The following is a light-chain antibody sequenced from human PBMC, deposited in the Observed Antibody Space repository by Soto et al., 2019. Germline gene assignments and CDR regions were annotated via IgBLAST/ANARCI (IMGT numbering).Light chain of an antibody. V-gene: IGKV1-13*02. CDR3: QQFNSYPYT. Sequence: AIQLTQSPSSLSASVGDRVTITCRASQGISSALAWYQQKPGKAPKLLIYDASSLEGGVPSRFSGTRSGTDFTLTISSLQPEDCATYYGQQFNSYPYTFGHGTKLEIK. CDR2: DAS. J-gene: IGKJ2*01. CDR1: QGISSA.